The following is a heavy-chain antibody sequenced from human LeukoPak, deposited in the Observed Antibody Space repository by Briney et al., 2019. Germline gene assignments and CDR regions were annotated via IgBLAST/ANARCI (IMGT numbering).Heavy chain of an antibody. D-gene: IGHD4-11*01. CDR2: ISSSSSYI. CDR1: GFTFSSYS. J-gene: IGHJ4*02. V-gene: IGHV3-21*01. Sequence: PGGSLRLSCAASGFTFSSYSMNWVRQAPGTGLEWVSSISSSSSYIYYADSVKGRFTISRDNAKNSLYLQMNSLRAEDTAVYYCARAPRKESNYVGYYFDYWGQGTLVTVSS. CDR3: ARAPRKESNYVGYYFDY.